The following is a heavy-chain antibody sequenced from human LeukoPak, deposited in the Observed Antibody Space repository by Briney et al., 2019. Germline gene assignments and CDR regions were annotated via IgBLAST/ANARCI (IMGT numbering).Heavy chain of an antibody. CDR2: TYYRSRWHN. Sequence: SQTLSLTFAISGDSVSSNSAVWNWIRQSPSRGLEWLGRTYYRSRWHNDYARSVKSRITINPDTSKNQYSLQLNSVTPEDTAVYYCAVIAPAGYDAFDIWGQGIMVTVSS. D-gene: IGHD6-13*01. J-gene: IGHJ3*02. CDR3: AVIAPAGYDAFDI. CDR1: GDSVSSNSAV. V-gene: IGHV6-1*01.